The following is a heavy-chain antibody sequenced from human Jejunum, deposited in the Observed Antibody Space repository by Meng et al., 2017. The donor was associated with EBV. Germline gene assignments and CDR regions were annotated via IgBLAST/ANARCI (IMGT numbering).Heavy chain of an antibody. Sequence: PPQESGTELMKPPLRVSLTGTVSGGSVNSGNVYWSWIRQPPGKGLEWIGYIYYSGSTNYITSLKSRVTISLDTSKNQFSLKLSSVTAADTAVYYCAGLRYSGYDRAFDYWGQGALVTVSS. CDR1: GGSVNSGNVY. V-gene: IGHV4-61*01. CDR2: IYYSGST. D-gene: IGHD5-12*01. J-gene: IGHJ4*02. CDR3: AGLRYSGYDRAFDY.